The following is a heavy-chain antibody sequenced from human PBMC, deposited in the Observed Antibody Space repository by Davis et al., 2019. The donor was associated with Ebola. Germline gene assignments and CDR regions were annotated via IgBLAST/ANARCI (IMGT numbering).Heavy chain of an antibody. J-gene: IGHJ4*02. CDR3: ARGFYGSGTDYTSSYYVDN. Sequence: ASVKVSCKASGYTFTTYYMHWVRQAPGQGLEWMGIINPSGGVTNYAQKFQGRVTMTRDTATGTVHMELSSLRSEDTAVYYCARGFYGSGTDYTSSYYVDNWGQGTLVTVSS. D-gene: IGHD3-10*01. CDR2: INPSGGVT. V-gene: IGHV1-46*01. CDR1: GYTFTTYY.